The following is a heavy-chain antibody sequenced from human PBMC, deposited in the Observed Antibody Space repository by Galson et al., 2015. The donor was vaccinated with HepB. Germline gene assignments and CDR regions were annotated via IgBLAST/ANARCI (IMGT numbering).Heavy chain of an antibody. CDR2: IWFDGSKN. V-gene: IGHV3-33*01. J-gene: IGHJ4*02. D-gene: IGHD3-22*01. CDR1: GFTFSSYN. Sequence: SLRLSCAASGFTFSSYNIHWVRQAPGKGLEWVAVIWFDGSKNNYGDSVKGRFTISRDNSKNTVYLQMDSLRAEDTALYYCARGTAYSYDSSGYLDTLYDYWGQGTLVTVSS. CDR3: ARGTAYSYDSSGYLDTLYDY.